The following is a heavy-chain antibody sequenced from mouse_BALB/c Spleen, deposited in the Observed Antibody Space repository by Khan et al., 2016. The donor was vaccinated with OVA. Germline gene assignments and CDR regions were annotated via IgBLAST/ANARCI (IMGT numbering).Heavy chain of an antibody. D-gene: IGHD1-2*01. V-gene: IGHV2-2*01. CDR3: ARHACRDGFTY. CDR1: GFSLTTYG. Sequence: QVQLKQSGPGLVQPSQSLSITCTVSGFSLTTYGIHWVRQSPGKGLEWLGVIWSGGSTAYNAPFISRLSISQDNSTSQVFFKMNSLQADDTAIDYCARHACRDGFTYWGQGTLVTVSA. CDR2: IWSGGST. J-gene: IGHJ3*01.